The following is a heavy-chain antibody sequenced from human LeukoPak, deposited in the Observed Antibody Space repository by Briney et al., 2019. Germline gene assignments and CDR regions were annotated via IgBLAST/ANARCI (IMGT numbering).Heavy chain of an antibody. V-gene: IGHV1-24*01. CDR1: GYTLTELS. CDR3: ATAGGPYYYYGMDV. CDR2: FDPEDGET. D-gene: IGHD2-15*01. Sequence: ASVKVSCKVSGYTLTELSMHWLRQAPGKGLEWMGGFDPEDGETIYAQKFQGRVTMTEDTSTDTAYMELSSLRSEDTAVYYCATAGGPYYYYGMDVWGQGTTVTVSS. J-gene: IGHJ6*02.